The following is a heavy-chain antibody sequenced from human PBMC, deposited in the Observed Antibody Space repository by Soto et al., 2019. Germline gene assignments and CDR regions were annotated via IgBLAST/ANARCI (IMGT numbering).Heavy chain of an antibody. D-gene: IGHD2-2*01. CDR1: GGTFSSYA. J-gene: IGHJ4*02. CDR3: AGVLEIVPAAMQYFDY. V-gene: IGHV1-69*13. Sequence: ASVKVSCKASGGTFSSYAISWVRQAPGQGLEWMGGIIPIFGTANYAQKFQGRVTITADESTSTAYMELSSLRSEDTAVYYCAGVLEIVPAAMQYFDYWGQGTLDIVSS. CDR2: IIPIFGTA.